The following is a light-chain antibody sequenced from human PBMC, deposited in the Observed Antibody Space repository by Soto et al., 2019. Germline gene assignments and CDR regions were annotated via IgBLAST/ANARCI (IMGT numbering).Light chain of an antibody. CDR3: CSYAGGRTFV. CDR1: SSDVGTYNL. V-gene: IGLV2-23*01. Sequence: QSALTQPASVSGSPGQSITISCTGTSSDVGTYNLVSWYQQHPGKAPKLMIYEDTKRPSGVSNRFSGSKSGNTASLTISGLQAADEADYYCCSYAGGRTFVFGTQTKVTVL. J-gene: IGLJ1*01. CDR2: EDT.